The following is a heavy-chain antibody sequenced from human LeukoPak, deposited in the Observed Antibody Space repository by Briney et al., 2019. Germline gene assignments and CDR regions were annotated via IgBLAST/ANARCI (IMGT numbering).Heavy chain of an antibody. CDR3: AELGITMIGGV. V-gene: IGHV3-48*04. J-gene: IGHJ6*04. CDR1: GFTFSTYS. Sequence: GGSLRLSCAASGFTFSTYSMNWVRQAPGKGLEWVSYIDTGTSTIYYADSVKGRSTISRDNAKNSLYLQMNSLRAEDTAVYYCAELGITMIGGVWGKGTTVTISS. CDR2: IDTGTSTI. D-gene: IGHD3-10*02.